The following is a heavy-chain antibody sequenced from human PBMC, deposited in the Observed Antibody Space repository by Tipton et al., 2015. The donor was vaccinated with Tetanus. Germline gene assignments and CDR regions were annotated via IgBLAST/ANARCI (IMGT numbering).Heavy chain of an antibody. CDR3: ARPEASGRARGFDI. Sequence: TLSLTCAVYGGSLSRYYWTWIRQPPGKGLEWIGEVDDSGSTNYSPSLKSRVTIPLDTSKNEFSLTLSSVTAADTAVYYCARPEASGRARGFDIWGQGTKVTVSP. CDR2: VDDSGST. CDR1: GGSLSRYY. V-gene: IGHV4-34*01. J-gene: IGHJ3*02. D-gene: IGHD3-10*01.